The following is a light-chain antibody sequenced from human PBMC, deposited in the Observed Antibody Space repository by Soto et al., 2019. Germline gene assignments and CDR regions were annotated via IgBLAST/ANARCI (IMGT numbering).Light chain of an antibody. CDR3: QQSYSSPPT. V-gene: IGKV1-39*01. CDR2: AAS. CDR1: QSISIY. J-gene: IGKJ1*01. Sequence: MTQSPSSLSASVGDRVTITCRASQSISIYLNWYQQQPGKAPKLLIYAASSLQSGVPSRFGGSGSGTDFTLTISSLQPEDFATYYCQQSYSSPPTFDQGTKVEIK.